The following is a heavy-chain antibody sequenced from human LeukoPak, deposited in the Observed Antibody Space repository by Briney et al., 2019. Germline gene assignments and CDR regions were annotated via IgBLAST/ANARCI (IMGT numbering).Heavy chain of an antibody. CDR2: ISGSGGST. Sequence: GGSLRLSCAASGFTFSGYAMSWVRQAPGKGLEWVSAISGSGGSTYYADSVKGRFTISRENAKNSLYLQMNILRAEDTAVYYCARDQGSGYAMDVWGRGTTVTVSS. J-gene: IGHJ6*02. V-gene: IGHV3-23*01. CDR1: GFTFSGYA. CDR3: ARDQGSGYAMDV. D-gene: IGHD3-10*01.